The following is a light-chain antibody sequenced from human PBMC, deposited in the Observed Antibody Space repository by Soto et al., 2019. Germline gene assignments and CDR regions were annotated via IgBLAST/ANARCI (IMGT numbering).Light chain of an antibody. J-gene: IGKJ3*01. CDR1: ENVFRF. CDR2: DAS. CDR3: QQRTKWPPIFT. Sequence: EIVMTQSPATLSLSPGERATLSCRASENVFRFMAWYQHRPGQAPRLLIYDASKRAAGVPARFSGSGSGTDLTLTISSLEPEDFAVYYCQQRTKWPPIFTFGPGTKVEIK. V-gene: IGKV3-11*01.